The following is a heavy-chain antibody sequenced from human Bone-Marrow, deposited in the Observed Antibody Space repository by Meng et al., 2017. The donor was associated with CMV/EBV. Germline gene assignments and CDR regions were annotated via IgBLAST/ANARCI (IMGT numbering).Heavy chain of an antibody. CDR3: ARDLLDWNYVGVGY. CDR2: ISSSSSYI. V-gene: IGHV3-21*01. Sequence: EVHLVEAGGGLVKPGGSLRLSFAASGFTFSSYSMNWVRQAPGKGLEWVSSISSSSSYIYYADSVKGRFTISRDNAKNSLYLQMNSLRAEDTAVYYCARDLLDWNYVGVGYWGQGTLVTVSS. D-gene: IGHD1-7*01. J-gene: IGHJ4*02. CDR1: GFTFSSYS.